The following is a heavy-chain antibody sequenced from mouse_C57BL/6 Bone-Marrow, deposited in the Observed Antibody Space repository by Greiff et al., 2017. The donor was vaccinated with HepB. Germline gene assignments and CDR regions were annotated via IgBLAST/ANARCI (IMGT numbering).Heavy chain of an antibody. CDR2: IYYSGTI. J-gene: IGHJ1*03. D-gene: IGHD1-1*01. CDR1: GISITTGNYR. Sequence: ESGPGLVKPSQTVFLTCTVTGISITTGNYRWSWIRQFPGNKLEWIGYIYYSGTITYNPSLTSRTTITRDTPKNQFFLEMNSLTAEDTATYYCARESDGSSYVYWYFDVWGTGTTVTVSS. V-gene: IGHV3-5*01. CDR3: ARESDGSSYVYWYFDV.